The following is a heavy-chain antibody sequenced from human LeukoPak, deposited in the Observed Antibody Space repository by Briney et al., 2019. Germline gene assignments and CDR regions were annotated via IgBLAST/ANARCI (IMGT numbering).Heavy chain of an antibody. D-gene: IGHD3-10*01. CDR2: ISSGGTYE. CDR3: AKDLVGDIDYGAGKGDY. V-gene: IGHV3-30*01. J-gene: IGHJ4*02. CDR1: GFTFSNYA. Sequence: PGQSLRLSCAASGFTFSNYAMHWGSQAPGKGLEWVSLISSGGTYEYYADSVKGRFTISRDNSKNTLYLQMNSLRAEDTAVYYCAKDLVGDIDYGAGKGDYWGQGTLVTVSS.